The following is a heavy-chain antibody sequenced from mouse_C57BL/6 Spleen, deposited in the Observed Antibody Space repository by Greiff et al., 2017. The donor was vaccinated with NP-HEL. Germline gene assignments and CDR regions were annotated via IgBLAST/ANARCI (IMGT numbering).Heavy chain of an antibody. V-gene: IGHV1-54*01. CDR1: GYAFSNYL. Sequence: VKLMESGAELVRPGTSVKVSCKASGYAFSNYLIEWVKQRPGQGLEWIGVINPGSGGTNYNEKFKGKATLTADKSSSTAYMQLSSLTSEDSAVYFCARLAMDYWGQGTSVTVSS. J-gene: IGHJ4*01. CDR2: INPGSGGT. CDR3: ARLAMDY.